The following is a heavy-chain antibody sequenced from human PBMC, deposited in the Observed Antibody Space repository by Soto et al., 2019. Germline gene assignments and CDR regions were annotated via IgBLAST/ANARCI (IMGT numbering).Heavy chain of an antibody. CDR2: ISGSGGST. J-gene: IGHJ3*02. Sequence: GGSLRLSCAASGFTFSSYAMSWVRQAPGKGLEWVSAISGSGGSTYYADSVKGRFAISRDNSKNTLYLQMNSLRAEDTAVYYCEKDIQYYYDSSGYYPEAAFDIWGQGTMVTVSS. D-gene: IGHD3-22*01. CDR1: GFTFSSYA. CDR3: EKDIQYYYDSSGYYPEAAFDI. V-gene: IGHV3-23*01.